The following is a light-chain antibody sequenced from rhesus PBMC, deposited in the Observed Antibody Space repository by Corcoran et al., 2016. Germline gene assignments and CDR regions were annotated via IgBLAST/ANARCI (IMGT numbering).Light chain of an antibody. CDR1: QGISSY. CDR3: QQRNSYPLT. CDR2: DAS. Sequence: DIQLTQSPSSLSASVGDRVTITCRASQGISSYLAWYQQKPGKAPKLLIYDASNLQSGVPSRFSGSGSGTDFTLTISSLQTEDFAVYYCQQRNSYPLTFGGETKVEIK. V-gene: IGKV1-38*01. J-gene: IGKJ4*01.